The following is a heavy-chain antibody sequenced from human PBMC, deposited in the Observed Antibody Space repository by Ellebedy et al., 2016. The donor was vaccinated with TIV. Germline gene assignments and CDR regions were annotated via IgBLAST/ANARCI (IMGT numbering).Heavy chain of an antibody. CDR2: IIAGIGSA. V-gene: IGHV1-69*13. D-gene: IGHD3-10*01. CDR3: AKLGRFGESMPPYYYFGMDV. CDR1: GGTFSSYA. J-gene: IGHJ6*02. Sequence: ASVKVSCKASGGTFSSYAVSWVRQAPGQGLEWVGGIIAGIGSADYAQRFQGRLTITADESTSTVHMELNSLRSEDTAVYYCAKLGRFGESMPPYYYFGMDVWGQGTTVIVSS.